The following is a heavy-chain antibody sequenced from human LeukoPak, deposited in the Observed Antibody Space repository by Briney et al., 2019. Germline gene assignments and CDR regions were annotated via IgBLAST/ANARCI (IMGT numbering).Heavy chain of an antibody. CDR1: SVSITSNW. Sequence: SETLSLTCAVSSVSITSNWWSWVRQPPGKGLEWIGEVHNSGSTNYYPSLQSRVTISIDKSKNQIALELTAVTAADTAVYYCAKGNVGAPTPGAYWGQGILVTVSS. CDR3: AKGNVGAPTPGAY. J-gene: IGHJ4*02. V-gene: IGHV4-4*02. CDR2: VHNSGST. D-gene: IGHD1-26*01.